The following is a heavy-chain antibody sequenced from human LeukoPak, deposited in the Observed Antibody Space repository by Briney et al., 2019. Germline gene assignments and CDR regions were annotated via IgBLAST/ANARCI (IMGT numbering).Heavy chain of an antibody. V-gene: IGHV4-34*01. CDR3: ARGGDIVAVPAALSHYFDY. CDR2: INHSGST. J-gene: IGHJ4*02. D-gene: IGHD2-2*01. CDR1: GRSFSGYY. Sequence: SSETLSLTCAVYGRSFSGYYWSWIRQPPGKGLEWIGEINHSGSTNYNPSLKSRVTISVDTSKNQFSLKLSSVTAADTAVYYCARGGDIVAVPAALSHYFDYWGQGTLVTVSS.